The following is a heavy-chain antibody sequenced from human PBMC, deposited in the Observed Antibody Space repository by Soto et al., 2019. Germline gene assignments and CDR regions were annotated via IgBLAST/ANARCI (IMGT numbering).Heavy chain of an antibody. D-gene: IGHD3-16*02. J-gene: IGHJ3*01. Sequence: GPTLVNPTETLTLICTFSGFSLTTRGVGVGWIRQPPGKALEWLAVIYWDDDKRYNPSLKTRLILTKDTSKNQVILTMTNMDSVDTATFFFAHVVITFGGVVADDAFDVWGQGTMVTVSS. CDR2: IYWDDDK. V-gene: IGHV2-5*02. CDR3: AHVVITFGGVVADDAFDV. CDR1: GFSLTTRGVG.